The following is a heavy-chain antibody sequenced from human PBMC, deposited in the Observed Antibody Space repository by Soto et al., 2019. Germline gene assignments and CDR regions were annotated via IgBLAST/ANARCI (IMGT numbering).Heavy chain of an antibody. CDR3: ARAGGSMTTVTRSYFDY. CDR2: IYHSGST. Sequence: KPSETLSLTCAVSGGSISSSNWWSWVRQPPGKGLEWIGEIYHSGSTNYNPSLKSRVTISVDKSKNQFSLKLSSVTAADTAVYYCARAGGSMTTVTRSYFDYWGQGTLVTVSS. D-gene: IGHD4-17*01. CDR1: GGSISSSNW. V-gene: IGHV4-4*02. J-gene: IGHJ4*02.